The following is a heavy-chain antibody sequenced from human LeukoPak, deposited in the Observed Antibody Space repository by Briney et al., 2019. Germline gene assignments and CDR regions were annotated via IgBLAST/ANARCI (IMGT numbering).Heavy chain of an antibody. D-gene: IGHD6-19*01. V-gene: IGHV4-39*01. CDR3: AKGARSSGLFDY. CDR1: GDSITSTSYY. Sequence: PSETLSLTCTVSGDSITSTSYYWGWIRQPPGKGLEWIGSVYYSGSALHNPSLQSRVTLSVDTSKNQFSLKLISVTAADTAVYHCAKGARSSGLFDYWGQGTLVTVSS. CDR2: VYYSGSA. J-gene: IGHJ4*02.